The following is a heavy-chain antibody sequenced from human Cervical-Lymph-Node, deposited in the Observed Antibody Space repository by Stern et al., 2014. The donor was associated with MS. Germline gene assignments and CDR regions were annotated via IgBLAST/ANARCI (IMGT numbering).Heavy chain of an antibody. Sequence: QVQLGQWGAGLLKPSETLSLTCAVYGGSFSGYYWSWIRQPPGKGLEWIGEINHGGSTNYNPSLKSRVTISVDTSKNQFSLKLSSVTAADTAVYYCARAQRGVRGVVDYWGQGTLVTVSS. CDR3: ARAQRGVRGVVDY. CDR2: INHGGST. D-gene: IGHD3-10*01. J-gene: IGHJ4*02. CDR1: GGSFSGYY. V-gene: IGHV4-34*01.